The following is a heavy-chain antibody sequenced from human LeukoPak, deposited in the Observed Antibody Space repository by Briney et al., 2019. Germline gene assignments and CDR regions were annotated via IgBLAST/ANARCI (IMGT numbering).Heavy chain of an antibody. CDR3: ARDPSGSYYRPYFAY. V-gene: IGHV3-64*02. J-gene: IGHJ4*02. Sequence: PGGSLRLSCAGAGFSFSNYAMYWVRQAPGKGLEYISAISGNGGSTYYADSVKGRFTISRDNSKNTVYLQMGSLRAEDMAVYYCARDPSGSYYRPYFAYGGQGTLATVSS. D-gene: IGHD3-10*01. CDR2: ISGNGGST. CDR1: GFSFSNYA.